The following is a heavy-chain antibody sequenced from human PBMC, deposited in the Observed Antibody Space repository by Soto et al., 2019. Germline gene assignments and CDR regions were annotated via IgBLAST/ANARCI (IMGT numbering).Heavy chain of an antibody. CDR1: GITFTYAW. CDR3: AHIGALPPNEVFRT. J-gene: IGHJ3*01. Sequence: EVQLVESGGGLVNPGGSLRLSCAASGITFTYAWMTWVRQAPGRGLEWVGRVKSEAGGGTIDYAAPVKGRFTISRDDSRSMLSLQMNSLKSEDTAVYYCAHIGALPPNEVFRTWGQGTVVTVSS. CDR2: VKSEAGGGTI. D-gene: IGHD2-21*01. V-gene: IGHV3-15*01.